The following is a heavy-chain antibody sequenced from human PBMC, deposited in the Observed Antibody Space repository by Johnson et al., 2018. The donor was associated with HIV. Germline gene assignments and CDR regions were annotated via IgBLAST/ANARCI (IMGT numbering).Heavy chain of an antibody. CDR2: INHDGSEK. Sequence: MLLVESGGGVVQPGRSLRLSCTASGFTFSNYAIHWVRQAPGKGLEWVANINHDGSEKYYVESVKGRFTISRDNAKNVLYLHMNSLSVEDTAVYYCARVKIAFDMWGQGTLVTVPS. J-gene: IGHJ3*02. CDR1: GFTFSNYA. CDR3: ARVKIAFDM. V-gene: IGHV3-7*03.